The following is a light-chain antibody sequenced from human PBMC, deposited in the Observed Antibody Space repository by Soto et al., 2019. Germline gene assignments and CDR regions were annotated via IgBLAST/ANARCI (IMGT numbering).Light chain of an antibody. V-gene: IGLV2-14*03. Sequence: QPVLTQPASVSGPPGQSITISCTGTSSDVGGYDYVSWYQQYPGKAPKLIISDVSDRPSGISNRFSGSKSGNTASLTISGLQAEDEADYYCSSYTSSNTHVIFGGGTQLTVL. CDR1: SSDVGGYDY. CDR2: DVS. J-gene: IGLJ2*01. CDR3: SSYTSSNTHVI.